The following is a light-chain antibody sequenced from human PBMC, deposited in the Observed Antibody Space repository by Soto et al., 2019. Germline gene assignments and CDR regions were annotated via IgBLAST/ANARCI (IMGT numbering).Light chain of an antibody. J-gene: IGLJ1*01. CDR3: SSYTSTTTLV. Sequence: QSALTQPASVSGSPGQSITISCTGTRSDVGGYKYVSWYQHHPGKAPKLIIFEVSNRPSGVSNRFSGSKSANTASLTISGLRAENEADYYCSSYTSTTTLVFGSGTMLTVL. CDR2: EVS. CDR1: RSDVGGYKY. V-gene: IGLV2-14*01.